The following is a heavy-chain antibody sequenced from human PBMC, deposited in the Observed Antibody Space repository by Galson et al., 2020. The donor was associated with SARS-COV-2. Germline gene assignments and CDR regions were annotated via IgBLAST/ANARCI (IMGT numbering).Heavy chain of an antibody. D-gene: IGHD3-9*01. CDR2: IYYSGST. Sequence: SSEPLSLTCTVSGGSIRSGGSSWSWIRQHPGKGLEWIGYIYYSGSTYYNPSLKSRVTISVDTSKHQFSLKLSSVTAADTAVYYCAGETGILTGYYGDWGQGTLVTVSS. CDR3: AGETGILTGYYGD. V-gene: IGHV4-31*03. CDR1: GGSIRSGGSS. J-gene: IGHJ4*02.